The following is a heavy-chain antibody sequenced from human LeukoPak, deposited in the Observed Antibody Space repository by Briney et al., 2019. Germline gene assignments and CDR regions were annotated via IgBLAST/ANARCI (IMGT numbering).Heavy chain of an antibody. D-gene: IGHD3-3*01. V-gene: IGHV3-7*01. CDR1: RFSFSTYW. CDR3: ARDFRFLEDY. J-gene: IGHJ4*02. Sequence: PGGSLRLSCASSRFSFSTYWMSGVRRAPDKGREWVANIKPDGSDKYYVDSVKGRFTISRDNAENSLYLQMNSLRAEDTALYYCARDFRFLEDYWGQGTLVTVSS. CDR2: IKPDGSDK.